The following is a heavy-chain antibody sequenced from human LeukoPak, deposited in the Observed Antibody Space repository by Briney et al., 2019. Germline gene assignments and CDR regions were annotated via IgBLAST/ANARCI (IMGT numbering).Heavy chain of an antibody. CDR2: IDSSGGYM. CDR1: GFTFNTYS. V-gene: IGHV3-21*01. J-gene: IGHJ4*02. D-gene: IGHD7-27*01. CDR3: AKGTNWDSGY. Sequence: GGSLRLSCEASGFTFNTYSMNWARQAPGKGLEWVSSIDSSGGYMFYADSVKGRFTISRDNSKNTLYLQMNSLRAEDTAVYYCAKGTNWDSGYWGQGTLVTVSS.